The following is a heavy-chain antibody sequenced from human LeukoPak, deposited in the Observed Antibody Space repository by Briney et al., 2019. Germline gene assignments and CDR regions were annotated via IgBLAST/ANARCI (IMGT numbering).Heavy chain of an antibody. J-gene: IGHJ3*02. Sequence: GGSLRLSCAASGFIFSNYAMNWVRLAPGKGLEWVSAISGSGGSTYYADSVKGRFTISRDNSKNTLYLQMNSLRVEDTAVYYCAKTGHAFDIWGQGAMVTVSS. CDR3: AKTGHAFDI. CDR2: ISGSGGST. CDR1: GFIFSNYA. V-gene: IGHV3-23*01.